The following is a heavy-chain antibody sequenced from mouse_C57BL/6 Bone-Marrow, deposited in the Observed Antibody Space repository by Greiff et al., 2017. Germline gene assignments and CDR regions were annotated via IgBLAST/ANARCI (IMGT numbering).Heavy chain of an antibody. Sequence: VQLQESGAELVKPGASVKISCNVSGYAFSTYWMNWVKQRPGKGLEWIGQIYPGDGDPNYNGKIKGKATLTADKSSSTANMLLSSLTAEDSAVYFCARDWDYFDYWGQGTTLTVSS. D-gene: IGHD4-1*01. CDR2: IYPGDGDP. V-gene: IGHV1-80*01. CDR1: GYAFSTYW. CDR3: ARDWDYFDY. J-gene: IGHJ2*01.